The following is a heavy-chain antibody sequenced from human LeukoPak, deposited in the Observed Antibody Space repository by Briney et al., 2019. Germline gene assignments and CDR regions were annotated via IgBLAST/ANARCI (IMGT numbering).Heavy chain of an antibody. CDR3: ARRGGSYVRWFDP. D-gene: IGHD1-26*01. J-gene: IGHJ5*02. CDR2: IYYSGST. Sequence: SETLSLTCTVSGGSISSSSYYWGWIRQPPGKGLEWIGSIYYSGSTYYNPSLKSRVTMSVDTSKNQFSLKLGSVTAADTAVYYCARRGGSYVRWFDPWGQGTLVTVSS. V-gene: IGHV4-39*01. CDR1: GGSISSSSYY.